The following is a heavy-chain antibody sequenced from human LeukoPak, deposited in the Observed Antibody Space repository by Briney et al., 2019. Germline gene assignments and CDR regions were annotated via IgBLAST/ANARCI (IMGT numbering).Heavy chain of an antibody. J-gene: IGHJ4*02. D-gene: IGHD6-13*01. V-gene: IGHV4-59*01. CDR1: VGSIRIYY. CDR2: IFYSGST. Sequence: SETLSLTCTVSVGSIRIYYWSWIRQPPGKGLEWIGYIFYSGSTNYNPSLKSRVTISVDSSKSQFSLKVSSVTAADTAVYYSARGGSCWSYWGQGSLVTVCS. CDR3: ARGGSCWSY.